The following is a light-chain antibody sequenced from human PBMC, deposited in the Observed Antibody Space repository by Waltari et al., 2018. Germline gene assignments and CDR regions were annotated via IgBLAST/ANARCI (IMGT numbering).Light chain of an antibody. V-gene: IGLV1-40*01. CDR3: QSYDSSLTAMV. J-gene: IGLJ2*01. Sequence: QSVLTQPPSVSGAPGQSVTISCSGNSSTIVAGFAVQWYQHLPGTAPTLLVDGKNNRPSGVPDRFAGSRSGASASLAITGLQAEDEGSYHCQSYDSSLTAMVFGGGTKLTVL. CDR1: SSTIVAGFA. CDR2: GKN.